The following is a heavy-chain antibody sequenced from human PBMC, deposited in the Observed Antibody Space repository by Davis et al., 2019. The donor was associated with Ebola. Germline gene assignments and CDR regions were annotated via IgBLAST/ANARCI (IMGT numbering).Heavy chain of an antibody. Sequence: AASVKVSCKASAATFSSYAISWVRHTPGQGLEWMGGIIPIFGTANYAQKFQGRVTITADESTSTAYMELRSLRSDDTAVYYCARDNGGSSPHYYYYYYGMDVWGQGTTVTVSS. D-gene: IGHD6-6*01. J-gene: IGHJ6*02. V-gene: IGHV1-69*13. CDR1: AATFSSYA. CDR3: ARDNGGSSPHYYYYYYGMDV. CDR2: IIPIFGTA.